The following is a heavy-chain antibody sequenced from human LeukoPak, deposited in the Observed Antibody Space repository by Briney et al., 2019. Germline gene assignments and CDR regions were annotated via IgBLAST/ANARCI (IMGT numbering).Heavy chain of an antibody. Sequence: SETLSLTCTVSGYSNSSGYYWGWIRQPPGKGLEWIGSIYHSGSTYYNPSLKSRVTISVDTSKNQFSLKLGSVTAADTAVYYCARTVLLSSLNWFDPWGQGTLVTVSS. CDR1: GYSNSSGYY. CDR2: IYHSGST. D-gene: IGHD3-10*01. V-gene: IGHV4-38-2*02. J-gene: IGHJ5*02. CDR3: ARTVLLSSLNWFDP.